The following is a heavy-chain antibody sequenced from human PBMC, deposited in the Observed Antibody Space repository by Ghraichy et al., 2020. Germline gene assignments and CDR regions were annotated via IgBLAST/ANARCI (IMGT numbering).Heavy chain of an antibody. CDR1: GFTFTSYP. D-gene: IGHD6-13*01. V-gene: IGHV3-30-3*01. CDR3: ARKAGIAAAGRWVDY. Sequence: GGSLRLSCAASGFTFTSYPMHWVRQAPGRGLEWVAVISNDGSIKYYADSVKGRFTISRDNSKNTLYLQMNSLRAEDTAVYYCARKAGIAAAGRWVDYWGQGKRVTVS. CDR2: ISNDGSIK. J-gene: IGHJ4*02.